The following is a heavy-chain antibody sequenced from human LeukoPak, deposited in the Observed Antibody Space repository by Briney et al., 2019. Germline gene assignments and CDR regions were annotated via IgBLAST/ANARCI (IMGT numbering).Heavy chain of an antibody. CDR1: GGSISSGGYY. J-gene: IGHJ3*02. CDR2: IYYSGST. Sequence: SQTLSLTCTVSGGSISSGGYYWSWIRQHPGKGLEWIGYIYYSGSTYYNPSLKSRVTISVDTSKNQFSLKLRSVTAADTAVYYCARDYYDSSGYRVDAFDIWGQGTMVTVSS. V-gene: IGHV4-31*03. CDR3: ARDYYDSSGYRVDAFDI. D-gene: IGHD3-22*01.